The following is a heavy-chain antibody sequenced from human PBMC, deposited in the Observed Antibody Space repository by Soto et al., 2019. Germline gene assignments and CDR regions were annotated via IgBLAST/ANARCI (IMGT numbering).Heavy chain of an antibody. J-gene: IGHJ4*01. CDR3: ARAAQYYDILGGSRHFDY. Sequence: ASVKVSCKASGYTFTDYYIHWVRQAPGQGLEWMGLINPSGGSASYAQKFRGRVTMTRDTSTSKVYMELSSLRSGDTAVYYCARAAQYYDILGGSRHFDYWG. CDR2: INPSGGSA. CDR1: GYTFTDYY. V-gene: IGHV1-46*03. D-gene: IGHD3-9*01.